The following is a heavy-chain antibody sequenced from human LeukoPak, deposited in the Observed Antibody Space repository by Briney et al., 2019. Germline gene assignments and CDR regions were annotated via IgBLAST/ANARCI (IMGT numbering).Heavy chain of an antibody. J-gene: IGHJ4*02. CDR3: AREIYGRFDF. V-gene: IGHV1-18*01. Sequence: ASVKVSCKASGYTFTTYGISWVRXAPGQGLEWMGWINPYNGNXXYAQKPQGRVTXTTXTXXSTGYMELRSLRSDDTAVYYCAREIYGRFDFWGQGTLVTVSS. CDR1: GYTFTTYG. CDR2: INPYNGNX. D-gene: IGHD4-17*01.